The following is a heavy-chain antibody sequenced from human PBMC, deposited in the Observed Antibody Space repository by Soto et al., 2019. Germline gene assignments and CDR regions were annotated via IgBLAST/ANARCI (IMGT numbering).Heavy chain of an antibody. CDR2: ISSSGGKI. CDR1: GFTFSSYA. J-gene: IGHJ6*02. V-gene: IGHV3-23*01. CDR3: AKDRSETPTYGVDV. Sequence: EVQLLESGGGLVQPGGSLRLSCAASGFTFSSYAMSWVHQAPGKGLEWVSGISSSGGKIYYADSVKGRFTISRDSSKSTLFLQMNSLRAEDTAVDHCAKDRSETPTYGVDVWGQGTTVTVSS. D-gene: IGHD1-1*01.